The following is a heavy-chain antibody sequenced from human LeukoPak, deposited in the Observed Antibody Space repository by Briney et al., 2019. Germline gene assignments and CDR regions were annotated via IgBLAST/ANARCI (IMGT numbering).Heavy chain of an antibody. CDR2: IYPGDSDT. V-gene: IGHV5-51*01. CDR1: GYSFTSYW. Sequence: GESLKISCKGSGYSFTSYWIGWVRQMPGKGLEWMGIIYPGDSDTRYSPSFQGQVTISADKSISTAYLQWSSLKASDTAMYYCARLDLAARSDARFMWSWFDPWGQGTLVTVSS. J-gene: IGHJ5*02. D-gene: IGHD6-6*01. CDR3: ARLDLAARSDARFMWSWFDP.